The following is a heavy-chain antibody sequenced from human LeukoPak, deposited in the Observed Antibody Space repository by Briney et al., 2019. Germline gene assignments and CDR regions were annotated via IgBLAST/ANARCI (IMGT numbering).Heavy chain of an antibody. J-gene: IGHJ5*02. CDR1: GYTFTGYY. CDR2: INPSGGST. D-gene: IGHD1-26*01. Sequence: GASVKVSCKASGYTFTGYYMHWVRQAPGQGLEWMGIINPSGGSTSYAQKFQGRVTMTRDTSTSTVYMEVSSLRSEDTAVYYCARDKFSWSYFPHWFDPWGQGTLVTVSS. V-gene: IGHV1-46*03. CDR3: ARDKFSWSYFPHWFDP.